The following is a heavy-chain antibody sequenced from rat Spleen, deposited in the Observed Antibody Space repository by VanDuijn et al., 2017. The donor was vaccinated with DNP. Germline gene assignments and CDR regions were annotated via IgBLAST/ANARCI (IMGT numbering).Heavy chain of an antibody. CDR2: IIYDGSST. D-gene: IGHD1-4*01. J-gene: IGHJ4*01. CDR3: ARWPGYNPPYAMDA. CDR1: GFTFGDYA. V-gene: IGHV5-17*01. Sequence: EVQLVESGGGLVQPGNSLKLSCAASGFTFGDYAMAWVRQSPKKGLEWVATIIYDGSSTYYRDSVRGRFTISRDYARSTLYLQMDSLRSEDTATYYCARWPGYNPPYAMDAWGQGTSVTVSS.